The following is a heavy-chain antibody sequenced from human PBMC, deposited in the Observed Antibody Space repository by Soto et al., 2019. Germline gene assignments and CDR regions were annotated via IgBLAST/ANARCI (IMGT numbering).Heavy chain of an antibody. J-gene: IGHJ4*02. V-gene: IGHV4-34*01. CDR1: GGSFSGYY. Sequence: SETLSLTCAVYGGSFSGYYWSWIRQPPGKGLEWIGEINHSGSTNYNPSLKSRVTISVDTSKNQFSLKLSSVTAADTAVYYCARGSSPVLRYFDWLPTYYFDYWGQGTLVTVSS. CDR2: INHSGST. D-gene: IGHD3-9*01. CDR3: ARGSSPVLRYFDWLPTYYFDY.